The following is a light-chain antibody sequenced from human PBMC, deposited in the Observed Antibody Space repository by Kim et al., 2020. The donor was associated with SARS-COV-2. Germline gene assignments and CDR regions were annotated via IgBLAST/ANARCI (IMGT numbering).Light chain of an antibody. CDR2: GKN. J-gene: IGLJ2*01. CDR1: SLRSYY. CDR3: NSRDTNDNVV. Sequence: VALGQTVRITCQGDSLRSYYATWYQQRPGQSPILVIYGKNNRPSGIPDRFSGSSSGNTASLTITGTQAGDEADYYCNSRDTNDNVVFGGGTQLTVL. V-gene: IGLV3-19*01.